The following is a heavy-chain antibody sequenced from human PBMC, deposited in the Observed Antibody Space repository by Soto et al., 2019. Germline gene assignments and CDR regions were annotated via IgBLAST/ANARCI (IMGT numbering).Heavy chain of an antibody. CDR3: ARERRRYYYDSSGYYAKTWYYYGMDV. D-gene: IGHD3-22*01. V-gene: IGHV4-34*01. CDR1: GGSFSGYY. J-gene: IGHJ6*02. Sequence: SETLSLTCAVYGGSFSGYYWSWIRQPPGKGLEWIGEINHSGSTNYNPSLKSRVTISVDTSKNQFSLKLSSVTAADTAVYYCARERRRYYYDSSGYYAKTWYYYGMDVWGQGTTVTVSS. CDR2: INHSGST.